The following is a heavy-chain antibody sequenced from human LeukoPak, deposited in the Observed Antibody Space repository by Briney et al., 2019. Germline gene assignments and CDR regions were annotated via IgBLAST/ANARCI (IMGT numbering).Heavy chain of an antibody. CDR1: GFTVSSNY. CDR2: IYSGGST. Sequence: PGGSLRLSCAAFGFTVSSNYMSWVRQAPGKGLEWVSVIYSGGSTYYADSVKGRFTISRDNSKNTLYLQMNSLRAEDTAVYYCAKRVWGSYRYTDYWGQGTLVTVSS. D-gene: IGHD3-16*02. J-gene: IGHJ4*02. V-gene: IGHV3-53*01. CDR3: AKRVWGSYRYTDY.